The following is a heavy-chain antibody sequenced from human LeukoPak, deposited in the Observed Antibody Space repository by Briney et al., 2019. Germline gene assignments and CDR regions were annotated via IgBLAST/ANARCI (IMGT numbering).Heavy chain of an antibody. D-gene: IGHD2-15*01. J-gene: IGHJ6*03. CDR2: IYYSGST. CDR3: ARGHCSGGSCYLYYYYMDV. CDR1: GGSISSGDYY. V-gene: IGHV4-30-4*08. Sequence: SQTLSLTCTVSGGSISSGDYYWSWIRQPPGKGLEWIGYIYYSGSTYYNPSLKSRVTISVDTSKNQFSLKLSSVTAAGTAVYYCARGHCSGGSCYLYYYYMDVWGKGTTVTVSS.